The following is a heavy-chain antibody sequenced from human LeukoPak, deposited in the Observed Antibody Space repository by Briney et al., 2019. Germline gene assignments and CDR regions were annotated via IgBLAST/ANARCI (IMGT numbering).Heavy chain of an antibody. CDR2: INHSGST. J-gene: IGHJ6*03. CDR3: ARGGGCSGGSCYYMDV. CDR1: GGSFSGYY. D-gene: IGHD2-15*01. V-gene: IGHV4-34*01. Sequence: SETLSLTCAVYGGSFSGYYWSWIRQPPGKWLEWIGEINHSGSTNYNPSLKSRVTISVDRSKNQFSLKLSSVTAADTAVHYCARGGGCSGGSCYYMDVWGKGTTVTVSS.